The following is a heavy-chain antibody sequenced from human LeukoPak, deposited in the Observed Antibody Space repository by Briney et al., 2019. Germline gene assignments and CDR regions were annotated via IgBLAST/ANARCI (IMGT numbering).Heavy chain of an antibody. D-gene: IGHD6-13*01. CDR3: AKEIAAAGSFSFDY. Sequence: GGSLRLSCAASGFTFSSYAMSWVRQAPGKGLEWVSAISGSGGSTYYADSVKGRFTISRDNAKNSLYLQMNSLRAEDTALYYCAKEIAAAGSFSFDYWGQGTLVTVSS. V-gene: IGHV3-23*01. CDR2: ISGSGGST. CDR1: GFTFSSYA. J-gene: IGHJ4*02.